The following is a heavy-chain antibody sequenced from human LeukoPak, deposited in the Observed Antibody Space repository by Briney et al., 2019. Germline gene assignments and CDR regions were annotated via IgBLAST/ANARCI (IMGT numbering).Heavy chain of an antibody. Sequence: VASVKVSCKASGYTFTSYDINWVRQATGQGLEWMGGFDPEDGETIYAQKFQGRVTMTEDTSTDTAYMELSSLRSEDTAVYYCATDSNVRLGELSLHYWGQGTLVTVSS. J-gene: IGHJ4*02. CDR1: GYTFTSYD. CDR2: FDPEDGET. V-gene: IGHV1-24*01. CDR3: ATDSNVRLGELSLHY. D-gene: IGHD3-16*02.